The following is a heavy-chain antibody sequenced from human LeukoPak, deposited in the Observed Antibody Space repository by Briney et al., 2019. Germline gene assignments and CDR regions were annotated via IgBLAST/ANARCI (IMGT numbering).Heavy chain of an antibody. CDR3: ARAGNIRFDY. J-gene: IGHJ4*02. Sequence: GGSLRLSCAASGFTFSSYEMNWVRQAPGKGLEWVSYISSSGSTIYYADSVKGRFTISRDNSKNTLYLQMNSLRAEDTAVYYCARAGNIRFDYWGQGTLVTVSS. CDR2: ISSSGSTI. V-gene: IGHV3-48*03. CDR1: GFTFSSYE. D-gene: IGHD1/OR15-1a*01.